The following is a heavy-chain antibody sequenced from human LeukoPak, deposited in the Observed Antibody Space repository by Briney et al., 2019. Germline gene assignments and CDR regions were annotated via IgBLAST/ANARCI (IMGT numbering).Heavy chain of an antibody. J-gene: IGHJ4*02. Sequence: PGGSLRLSCAASGFTFSRYAMHWVRQAPGKGLECVAIISYDGSAKYYADSVKGRFTISRDDSKNTLYLQMKSLRPEDTALYFCARETDFWSGYYPPDYWGQGTLVTVSS. CDR1: GFTFSRYA. D-gene: IGHD3-3*01. CDR2: ISYDGSAK. CDR3: ARETDFWSGYYPPDY. V-gene: IGHV3-30*01.